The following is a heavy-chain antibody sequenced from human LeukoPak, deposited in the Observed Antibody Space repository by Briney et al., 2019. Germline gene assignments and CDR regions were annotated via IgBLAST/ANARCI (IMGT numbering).Heavy chain of an antibody. CDR1: GGSISSSGFY. CDR2: TYYSGTT. V-gene: IGHV4-39*07. J-gene: IGHJ4*02. Sequence: PSETLSLTCTVSGGSISSSGFYWGWIRQPPGKWLEWIGTTYYSGTTYYNPSLKSRVTISVDTSKKQFSLKLSSVTAADTAVYYCARGGYGDAPVLDDYWGQGILVTVSS. D-gene: IGHD2-21*02. CDR3: ARGGYGDAPVLDDY.